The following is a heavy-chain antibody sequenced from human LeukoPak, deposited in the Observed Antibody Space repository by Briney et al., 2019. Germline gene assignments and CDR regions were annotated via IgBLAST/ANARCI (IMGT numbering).Heavy chain of an antibody. Sequence: ASVKVSCKASGYTFTSYDINWVRQATGQGLEWMGWMNPNSGNTGYAQKFQGRVTMTRNTSISTAYMELSSLRSDDTAVYYCARDRNFYLMGYSGWGQGTLVTVSS. CDR1: GYTFTSYD. CDR3: ARDRNFYLMGYSG. D-gene: IGHD2-15*01. CDR2: MNPNSGNT. J-gene: IGHJ4*02. V-gene: IGHV1-8*01.